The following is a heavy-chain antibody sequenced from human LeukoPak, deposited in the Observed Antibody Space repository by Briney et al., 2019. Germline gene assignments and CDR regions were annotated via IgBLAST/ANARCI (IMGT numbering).Heavy chain of an antibody. Sequence: GGSLRLSCAASGFIFSNHAMHWVRQAPGKGLEWVGRIRNKANSYTTEYAASVKGRFTLSRDDSKNSLYLQMNSLKTEDTAVYYCARIGTNWNFDYWGQGTLVTVSS. D-gene: IGHD1-20*01. V-gene: IGHV3-72*01. CDR3: ARIGTNWNFDY. CDR1: GFIFSNHA. J-gene: IGHJ4*02. CDR2: IRNKANSYTT.